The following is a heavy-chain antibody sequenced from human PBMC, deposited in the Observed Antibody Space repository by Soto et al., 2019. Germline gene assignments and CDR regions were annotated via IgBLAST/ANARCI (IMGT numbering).Heavy chain of an antibody. CDR1: GFSLSTSGVG. V-gene: IGHV2-5*02. J-gene: IGHJ4*02. CDR2: IYWDDDK. CDR3: AHSAPHTLFDY. Sequence: QITLKESGPSLVKPTQTLTLTCTFSGFSLSTSGVGVGWIRQPPGKALEWLALIYWDDDKRYSPSLKSRLTITKDTSKNQVVLTMTNMDPVDTATYYCAHSAPHTLFDYWGQGTLVTVSS. D-gene: IGHD2-2*02.